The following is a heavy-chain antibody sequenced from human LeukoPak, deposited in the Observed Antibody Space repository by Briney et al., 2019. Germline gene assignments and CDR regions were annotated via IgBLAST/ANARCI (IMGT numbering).Heavy chain of an antibody. CDR2: INHSGST. CDR1: GGSFSGYY. CDR3: ARRRSRDYVWGSYRETYFDY. J-gene: IGHJ4*02. Sequence: SETLSLTCAVYGGSFSGYYWSWIRQPPGKGLEWIGEINHSGSTNYNPPLKSRVTISVDTSKNQFSLKLSSVTAADTAVYYCARRRSRDYVWGSYRETYFDYWGQGTLVTVSS. V-gene: IGHV4-34*01. D-gene: IGHD3-16*02.